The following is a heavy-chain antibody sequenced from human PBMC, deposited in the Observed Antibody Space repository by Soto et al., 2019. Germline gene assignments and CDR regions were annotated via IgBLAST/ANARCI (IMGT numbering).Heavy chain of an antibody. D-gene: IGHD3-9*01. CDR3: ARVPHYDILTGPDY. CDR2: INWNGGST. J-gene: IGHJ4*02. CDR1: GFTFDDYG. Sequence: PGGSLRLSCAASGFTFDDYGLTWVRQAPGKGLEWVSGINWNGGSTRYADSVKGRFTISRDNAKNSLYLQMSSLRAEDTALYYCARVPHYDILTGPDYWGQGTLVTVSS. V-gene: IGHV3-20*04.